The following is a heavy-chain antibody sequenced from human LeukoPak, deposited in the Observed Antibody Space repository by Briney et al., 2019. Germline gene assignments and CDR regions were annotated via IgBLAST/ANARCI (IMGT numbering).Heavy chain of an antibody. J-gene: IGHJ2*01. CDR1: GFTFSSYE. CDR3: ARDYYGSGSYSPIYWYFDL. D-gene: IGHD3-10*01. V-gene: IGHV3-48*03. Sequence: PGGSLRLSCAASGFTFSSYEMNWVRQAPGKGLEWVSCISRSGSTIYYADSVKGRFTISRDNAKNSLYLQMNSLRAEDTAVYYCARDYYGSGSYSPIYWYFDLWGRGTLVTVSS. CDR2: ISRSGSTI.